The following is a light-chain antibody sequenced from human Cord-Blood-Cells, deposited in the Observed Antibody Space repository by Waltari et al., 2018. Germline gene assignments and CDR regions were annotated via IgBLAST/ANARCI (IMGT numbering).Light chain of an antibody. CDR2: ECS. V-gene: IGLV2-23*01. CDR1: SSDVGCYNP. J-gene: IGLJ2*01. Sequence: QSALTQPAYVPGSPGQSITISCTGTSSDVGCYNPFSWYQQHPGKAPTLMSYECSKRASGVANRVSGSKSGNTASLTISGLQAEYETDYYCCSYAGSSTLLFGEGTKLTVL. CDR3: CSYAGSSTLL.